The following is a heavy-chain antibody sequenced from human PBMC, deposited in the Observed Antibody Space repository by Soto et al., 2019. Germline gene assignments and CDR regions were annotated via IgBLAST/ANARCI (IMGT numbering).Heavy chain of an antibody. Sequence: SVKLACKTSGGTMSSYAIGWVRKAPGQGLEWMGGIIPIFGTANYAQKFQGRVTITADESTSTAYMELSSLRSEDTAVYYCARDPYCGGDCYSPYFDYWGQGTLVTVSS. CDR1: GGTMSSYA. CDR3: ARDPYCGGDCYSPYFDY. J-gene: IGHJ4*02. V-gene: IGHV1-69*13. CDR2: IIPIFGTA. D-gene: IGHD2-21*02.